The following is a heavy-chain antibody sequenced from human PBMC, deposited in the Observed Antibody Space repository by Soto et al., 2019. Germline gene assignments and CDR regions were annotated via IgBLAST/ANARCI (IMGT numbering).Heavy chain of an antibody. CDR1: GYTFTSYG. V-gene: IGHV1-18*01. Sequence: ASVKVSCKASGYTFTSYGISWVRQAPGQGLEWMGWISAYNGNTNYAQNLQGRVTMTTDTSTSTAYMELRSLRSDDTAMYYCARRGYDFWSGYDSTYYGMDVWGQGTTVTVSS. D-gene: IGHD3-3*01. CDR3: ARRGYDFWSGYDSTYYGMDV. CDR2: ISAYNGNT. J-gene: IGHJ6*02.